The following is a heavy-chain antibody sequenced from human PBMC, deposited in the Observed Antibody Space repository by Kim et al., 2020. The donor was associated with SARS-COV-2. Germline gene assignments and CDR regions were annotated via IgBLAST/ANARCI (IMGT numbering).Heavy chain of an antibody. CDR1: GFTFSDYY. Sequence: GGSLRLSCAASGFTFSDYYMSWIRQAPGKGLEWVSYISSSGSTIYYADSVKGRFTISRDNAKNSLYLQMNSLRAEDTAVYYCARAPKCSGGSCYSRPYYYYYYGMDVWGQGTTVTVSS. CDR3: ARAPKCSGGSCYSRPYYYYYYGMDV. V-gene: IGHV3-11*01. D-gene: IGHD2-15*01. J-gene: IGHJ6*02. CDR2: ISSSGSTI.